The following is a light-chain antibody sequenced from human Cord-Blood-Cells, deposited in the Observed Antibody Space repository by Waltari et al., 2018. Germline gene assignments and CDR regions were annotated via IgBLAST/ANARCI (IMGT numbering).Light chain of an antibody. CDR3: QQYNSYSYT. CDR1: QSISSW. CDR2: KAS. Sequence: DIQMTQSPSTLSASVGDRVTITCRASQSISSWLAWYQQKPGKAPKLLIYKASSLESGVPSRFRGSRSGTEFTLTISSLQPDDFATYYCQQYNSYSYTFGQGTKLDIK. V-gene: IGKV1-5*03. J-gene: IGKJ2*01.